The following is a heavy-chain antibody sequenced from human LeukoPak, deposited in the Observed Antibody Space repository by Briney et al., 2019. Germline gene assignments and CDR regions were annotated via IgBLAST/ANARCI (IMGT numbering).Heavy chain of an antibody. Sequence: PSETLSLTCAVYGESFSAYFWNWIRQAPGKPLEYIGEINHRGSSHYNPSLKTRVTLSVDTSKKQFSLKLISVTAADTAVYFCARGSAFDGYCSAGACDAGYYDIWGQGTPVTVSS. J-gene: IGHJ4*02. CDR1: GESFSAYF. CDR3: ARGSAFDGYCSAGACDAGYYDI. CDR2: INHRGSS. D-gene: IGHD2-15*01. V-gene: IGHV4-34*01.